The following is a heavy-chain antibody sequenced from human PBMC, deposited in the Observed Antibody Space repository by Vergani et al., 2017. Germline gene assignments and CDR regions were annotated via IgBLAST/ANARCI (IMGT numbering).Heavy chain of an antibody. V-gene: IGHV4-59*01. CDR2: IYYCGST. D-gene: IGHD3-10*01. CDR3: ARVAGSGTEFDY. CDR1: GGSISSYY. Sequence: QVQLQESGPGLVKPSETLSLTCTVSGGSISSYYWSWIRQPPGQGLEWIGYIYYCGSTTNNPSRKSRVTISVDTSKNQFSLTLSSVTAADTAVYYCARVAGSGTEFDYWGQGTLVTVSS. J-gene: IGHJ4*02.